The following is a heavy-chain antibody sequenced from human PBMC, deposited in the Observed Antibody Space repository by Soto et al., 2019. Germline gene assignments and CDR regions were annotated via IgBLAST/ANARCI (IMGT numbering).Heavy chain of an antibody. D-gene: IGHD2-15*01. CDR3: ERGGEGYCSGGSCYSGRNWFDP. CDR1: GGTFSSYA. J-gene: IGHJ5*02. CDR2: IIPIFGTA. Sequence: QVQLVQSGAEVKKPGSSVKVSCKASGGTFSSYAISWVRQATGQGLEWMGGIIPIFGTANYAQQFQGRVTITADESTNTAYKELSSLRSEDTAVYYCERGGEGYCSGGSCYSGRNWFDPWGQGTLVTVSS. V-gene: IGHV1-69*01.